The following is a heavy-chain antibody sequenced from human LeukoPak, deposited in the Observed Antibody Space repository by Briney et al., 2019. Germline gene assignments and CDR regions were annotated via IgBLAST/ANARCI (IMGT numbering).Heavy chain of an antibody. D-gene: IGHD3-10*01. Sequence: GGSLRLSCAASGVMFPSYWMTWVRQAPGKGLEWVANIKQDGSEKYYVDSVKGRFTISRDNAKNSVHLQMNSLRAEDTAVYYCARRHHFGFLDSWGQGTLVTVSS. V-gene: IGHV3-7*04. CDR1: GVMFPSYW. J-gene: IGHJ4*02. CDR2: IKQDGSEK. CDR3: ARRHHFGFLDS.